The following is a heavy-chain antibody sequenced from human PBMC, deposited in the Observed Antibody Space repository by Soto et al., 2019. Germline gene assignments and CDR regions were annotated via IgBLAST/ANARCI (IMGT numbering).Heavy chain of an antibody. Sequence: PGESLKISCKGSGYSFTSYWISWVRQMPRKGLEWMGQIDPSDSYTNYSPSFQGHVTISADKSIGTAYLQWSSLKASDTAMYYCARQRGATYPPDFDSWGQGTLVTVSS. D-gene: IGHD1-26*01. CDR1: GYSFTSYW. V-gene: IGHV5-10-1*01. J-gene: IGHJ4*02. CDR2: IDPSDSYT. CDR3: ARQRGATYPPDFDS.